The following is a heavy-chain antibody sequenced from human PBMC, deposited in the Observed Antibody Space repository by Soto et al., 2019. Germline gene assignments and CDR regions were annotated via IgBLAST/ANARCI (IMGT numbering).Heavy chain of an antibody. CDR1: GGSFSGYY. Sequence: SETLSLTCAVYGGSFSGYYWSWIRQPPGKGLEWIGEINHSGSTNYNPSLKSRVTISVDTSKNQFSLKLSYVTAADTAVYYCARAHNWNYGWFDPWGQGTLVTVSS. V-gene: IGHV4-34*01. CDR3: ARAHNWNYGWFDP. J-gene: IGHJ5*02. D-gene: IGHD1-7*01. CDR2: INHSGST.